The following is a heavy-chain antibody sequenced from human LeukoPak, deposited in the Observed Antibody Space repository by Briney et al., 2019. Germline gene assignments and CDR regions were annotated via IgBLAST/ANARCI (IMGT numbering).Heavy chain of an antibody. V-gene: IGHV3-23*01. CDR3: AKVLGGGYYDSSSYPFDY. CDR1: GFTFSSYA. CDR2: ISGSGGST. J-gene: IGHJ4*02. D-gene: IGHD3-22*01. Sequence: PGGSLRLSCAASGFTFSSYAMSWVRQAPGKGLEWVSAISGSGGSTYYADSVKGRFTISRDNSKNTLYLQMNSLRAEDTAVYYCAKVLGGGYYDSSSYPFDYWGQGTLVTVSS.